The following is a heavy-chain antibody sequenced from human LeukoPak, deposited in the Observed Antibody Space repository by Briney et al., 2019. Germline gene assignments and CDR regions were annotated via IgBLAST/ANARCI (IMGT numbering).Heavy chain of an antibody. CDR3: AKDGSGVWFDY. CDR1: NYTFTSYG. Sequence: ASVKVSCKASNYTFTSYGISWVRQAPGQGLEWMAWINAYNGDTNYAQKLQGRVTLTTETSTSTAYMELRSLRSDDTAVYYCAKDGSGVWFDYWGQGTLVTVSS. V-gene: IGHV1-18*01. D-gene: IGHD3-10*01. J-gene: IGHJ4*02. CDR2: INAYNGDT.